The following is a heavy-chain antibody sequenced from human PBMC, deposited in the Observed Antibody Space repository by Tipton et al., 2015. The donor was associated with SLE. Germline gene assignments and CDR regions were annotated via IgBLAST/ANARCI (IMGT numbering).Heavy chain of an antibody. CDR1: GFTFSSYA. J-gene: IGHJ3*02. V-gene: IGHV3-64*02. CDR3: ASGEGSYAFDI. Sequence: SLRLSCAASGFTFSSYAMHWVRQAPGKGLEYVSAISSNGGSTYYADSEKGRFTISRDNAKNSLSLQMNSLRAEDTAVYYCASGEGSYAFDIWGQGTMVTVSS. D-gene: IGHD1-26*01. CDR2: ISSNGGST.